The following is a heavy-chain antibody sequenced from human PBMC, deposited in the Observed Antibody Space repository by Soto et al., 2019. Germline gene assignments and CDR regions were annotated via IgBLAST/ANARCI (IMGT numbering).Heavy chain of an antibody. V-gene: IGHV4-61*01. CDR3: ARGWGSKWYYFDS. CDR2: IFDNGDV. J-gene: IGHJ4*02. D-gene: IGHD3-16*01. CDR1: GGSISISSYY. Sequence: AETLSLTCTVSGGSISISSYYWSGIRQSPGKGLEWIGYIFDNGDVKYNPSLMSRLTMSIDMSKNEFSLRLKSVTAADTAMYYCARGWGSKWYYFDSWGEGTLVTVSS.